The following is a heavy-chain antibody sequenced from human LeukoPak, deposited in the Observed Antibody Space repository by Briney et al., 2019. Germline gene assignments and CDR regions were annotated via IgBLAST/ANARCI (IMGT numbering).Heavy chain of an antibody. V-gene: IGHV4-59*08. CDR3: SGYYYYYGMDV. CDR1: GGSISSYY. CDR2: IYYSGST. Sequence: SETLSLTCTVSGGSISSYYWSCIRQPPGKGLEWIGYIYYSGSTNYNPSLKSRVTISVDTSKNQFSLKLSSVTAADTAVYYCSGYYYYYGMDVWGQGTTVTVSS. D-gene: IGHD1-26*01. J-gene: IGHJ6*02.